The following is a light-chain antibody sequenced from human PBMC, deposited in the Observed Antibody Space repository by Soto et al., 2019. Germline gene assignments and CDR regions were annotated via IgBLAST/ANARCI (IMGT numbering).Light chain of an antibody. J-gene: IGLJ1*01. CDR2: EGS. Sequence: QSVLTQPASVSGSPGQSITISCTGTSSDVGSYNLVSWYQQHPGKAPKLMIYEGSKRPSGVSNRFSGSKSGNTASLTISGLQAEDEADYYCCSYAGSSTPYVFGTGTKGTV. CDR1: SSDVGSYNL. CDR3: CSYAGSSTPYV. V-gene: IGLV2-23*01.